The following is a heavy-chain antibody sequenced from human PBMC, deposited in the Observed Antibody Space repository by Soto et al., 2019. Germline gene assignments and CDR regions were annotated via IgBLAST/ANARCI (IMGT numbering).Heavy chain of an antibody. CDR2: IIPIPGTA. J-gene: IGHJ6*02. CDR3: ARSQVSSTSLEIYYYYYYGMDV. Sequence: QVQLVQSGAEVKKPGSSVKVSCKASGGTFGSYAISWVRQAPGQGLEWMGGIIPIPGTANYAQKFQGRVTIAADESTSTAYMELSSLRSEATAVYYCARSQVSSTSLEIYYYYYYGMDVWGQGTTVTVSS. V-gene: IGHV1-69*01. D-gene: IGHD2-2*01. CDR1: GGTFGSYA.